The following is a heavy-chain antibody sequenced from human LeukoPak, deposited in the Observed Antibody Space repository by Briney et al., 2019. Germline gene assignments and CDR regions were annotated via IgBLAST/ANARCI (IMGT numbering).Heavy chain of an antibody. D-gene: IGHD4-17*01. Sequence: GGSLRLSCAASGFTVSSNYMSWVRQAPGKGLEWVSVIYSGGSTYYADSVKGRFTISRDNSKNTLYLQMNSLRAEDTAVYYCARVDYGDYGFDYWGQGTLVAVSS. V-gene: IGHV3-66*01. CDR1: GFTVSSNY. J-gene: IGHJ4*02. CDR3: ARVDYGDYGFDY. CDR2: IYSGGST.